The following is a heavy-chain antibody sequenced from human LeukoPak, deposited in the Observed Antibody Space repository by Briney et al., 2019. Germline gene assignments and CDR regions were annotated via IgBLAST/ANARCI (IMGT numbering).Heavy chain of an antibody. CDR3: ARDGVAVVRGWGWAHYYGMDV. CDR2: ISAYNGNT. D-gene: IGHD3-10*01. V-gene: IGHV1-18*01. J-gene: IGHJ6*02. Sequence: ASVKVSCKASGYTFTSYGISWVRQAPGQGLEWMGWISAYNGNTNYAQKLQGRVTMTTDTSTSTAYMELRSLRSDDTAVYYCARDGVAVVRGWGWAHYYGMDVWGQGTTVTVSS. CDR1: GYTFTSYG.